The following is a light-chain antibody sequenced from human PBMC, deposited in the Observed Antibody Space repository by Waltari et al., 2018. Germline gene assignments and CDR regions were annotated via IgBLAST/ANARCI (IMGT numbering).Light chain of an antibody. Sequence: QSALPQPPSASGSPGQSVTISRTGTTSEVGGFDSVPCYHHHPGKAPKLMIYEVSKRPAGVPDRFSGSKSGNTASLTVSGLQAEDEADYYCGSYAGSNNFKVFGGGTKLTVL. V-gene: IGLV2-8*01. CDR2: EVS. CDR1: TSEVGGFDS. J-gene: IGLJ3*02. CDR3: GSYAGSNNFKV.